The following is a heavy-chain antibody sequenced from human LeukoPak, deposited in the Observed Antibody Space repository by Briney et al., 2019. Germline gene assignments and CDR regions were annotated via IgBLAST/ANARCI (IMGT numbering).Heavy chain of an antibody. CDR3: ARDPGGYCSSTSCSDNY. J-gene: IGHJ4*02. D-gene: IGHD2-2*01. V-gene: IGHV1-8*01. CDR2: MNPNSGNT. Sequence: ASVKASCKASGYTFTSYDINWVRQATGQGLEWMGWMNPNSGNTGYAQKFQGRVTMTRNTSISTAYMELSSLRSEDTAVYYCARDPGGYCSSTSCSDNYWGQGTLVTVSS. CDR1: GYTFTSYD.